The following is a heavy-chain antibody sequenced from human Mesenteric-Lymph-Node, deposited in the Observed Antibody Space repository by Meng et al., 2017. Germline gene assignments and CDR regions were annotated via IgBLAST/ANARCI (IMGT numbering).Heavy chain of an antibody. D-gene: IGHD6-13*01. CDR3: ARDRSSSWFGWFDP. Sequence: QVQLQQWGAGLLKPSETLSLTCAVYGGSFSGYYWSWIRQPPGKGLEWIGEINHSGSTNYNPSLKSRVTISVDTSKNQFSLKLSSVTAADTAVYYCARDRSSSWFGWFDPWGQGTLVTVSS. CDR1: GGSFSGYY. V-gene: IGHV4-34*01. CDR2: INHSGST. J-gene: IGHJ5*02.